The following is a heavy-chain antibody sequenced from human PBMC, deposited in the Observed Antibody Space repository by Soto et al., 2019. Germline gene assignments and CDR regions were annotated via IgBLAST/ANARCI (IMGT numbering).Heavy chain of an antibody. CDR3: ARAPKNSYSYGHYFDY. CDR2: IKQDGSEK. CDR1: GFTFSSYW. Sequence: GGSLRLSCAASGFTFSSYWMSWVRQAPGKGLEWVANIKQDGSEKYYVDSVKGRFTISRDNAKNSLYLQMNSLRAEDTAVYYCARAPKNSYSYGHYFDYWGQGTLVTVSS. D-gene: IGHD5-18*01. V-gene: IGHV3-7*03. J-gene: IGHJ4*02.